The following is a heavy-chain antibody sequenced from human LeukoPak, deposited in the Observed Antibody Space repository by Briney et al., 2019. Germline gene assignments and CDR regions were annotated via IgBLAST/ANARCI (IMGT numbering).Heavy chain of an antibody. Sequence: PSETLSLTCTVSGGSISSSSYYWGWIRQPPGKGLEWIGRIYYSGSTYYNPSLKSRVTISVATSKNQFSLKLSSVTAADTAVYYCARRPGGYYDSSGYFDYWGQGTLVTVSS. CDR1: GGSISSSSYY. V-gene: IGHV4-39*01. CDR3: ARRPGGYYDSSGYFDY. D-gene: IGHD3-22*01. CDR2: IYYSGST. J-gene: IGHJ4*02.